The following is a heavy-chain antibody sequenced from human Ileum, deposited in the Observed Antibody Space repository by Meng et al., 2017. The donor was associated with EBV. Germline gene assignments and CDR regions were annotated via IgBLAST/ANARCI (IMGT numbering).Heavy chain of an antibody. CDR1: DVHTHNHSW. V-gene: IGHV4-4*02. D-gene: IGHD2-21*01. J-gene: IGHJ1*01. CDR2: IPNRRCS. CDR3: LRGSGGAV. Sequence: GLAPTQTSLSLVPTAAVLDVHTHNHSWWRWPPRHPREGLERIGEIPNRRCSPYNPSLKSRVSMSIDKSKNQFSLKLTSVTAADTAVYHCLRGSGGAVWGQGTLVTVSS.